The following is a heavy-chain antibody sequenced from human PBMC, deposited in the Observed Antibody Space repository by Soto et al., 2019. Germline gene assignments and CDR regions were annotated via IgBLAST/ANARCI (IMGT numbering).Heavy chain of an antibody. CDR3: ARALDTAMVTGYDFDY. CDR1: GGSISSGGYY. Sequence: SETLSLTCTVSGGSISSGGYYWSWIRQHPGKGLEWIGYIYYSGSTYYNPSLKSRVTISVDTSKNQFSLKLSSVTAADTAVYYCARALDTAMVTGYDFDYWGQGTLVTV. D-gene: IGHD5-18*01. CDR2: IYYSGST. J-gene: IGHJ4*02. V-gene: IGHV4-31*03.